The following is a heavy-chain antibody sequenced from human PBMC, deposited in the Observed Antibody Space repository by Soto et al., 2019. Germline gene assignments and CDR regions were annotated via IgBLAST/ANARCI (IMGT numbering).Heavy chain of an antibody. CDR3: ARDFVADWGGDCYHYFDY. Sequence: GASVKVSCKASGVTFSSYAISWVRQAPGQGREWMGGIIPIFGTANYAQKFQGRVTITADEPTSTAYMELTSLRSEDTAVYYCARDFVADWGGDCYHYFDYWGQGTLVTVSS. CDR1: GVTFSSYA. J-gene: IGHJ4*02. CDR2: IIPIFGTA. V-gene: IGHV1-69*13. D-gene: IGHD2-21*02.